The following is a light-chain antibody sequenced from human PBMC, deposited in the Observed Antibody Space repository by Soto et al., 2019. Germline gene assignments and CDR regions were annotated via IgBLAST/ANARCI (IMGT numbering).Light chain of an antibody. Sequence: DIQMTQSPSSLSASVGDRVTITCRASQSITYWWAWYQQKPGRAPKLLIYDVFNLQSGVPSRFSGSGSGTEFTLTISSLQPDDSATYYCQQYHSFSFTVGQGTKVDIK. J-gene: IGKJ2*01. CDR3: QQYHSFSFT. CDR1: QSITYW. CDR2: DVF. V-gene: IGKV1-5*01.